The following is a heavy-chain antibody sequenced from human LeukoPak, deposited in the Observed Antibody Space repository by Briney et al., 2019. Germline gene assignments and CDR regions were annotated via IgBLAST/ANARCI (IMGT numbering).Heavy chain of an antibody. D-gene: IGHD3-10*01. V-gene: IGHV3-9*01. J-gene: IGHJ4*02. CDR2: ISWNSDSI. Sequence: GGSLRLSCAASGFTFDDYAMHWVRQAPGKGLEWVSGISWNSDSIGSADSVKGRFTISRDNAKNSLYLQMNSLRAEDTAVYYCAKESITMVRGVKLPLDYWGQGTLVTVSS. CDR3: AKESITMVRGVKLPLDY. CDR1: GFTFDDYA.